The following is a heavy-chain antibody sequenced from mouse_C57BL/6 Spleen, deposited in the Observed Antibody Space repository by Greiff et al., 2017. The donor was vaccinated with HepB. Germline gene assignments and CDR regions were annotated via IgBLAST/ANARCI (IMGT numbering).Heavy chain of an antibody. CDR1: GYTFTSYW. V-gene: IGHV1-55*01. Sequence: QVQLQQPGAELVKPGASVKMSCKASGYTFTSYWITWVKQRPGQGLEWIGDIYPGSGSTNYNEKFKSKATLTVDTSSSTAYMQLSSLTSEDSAVYYCARPYGYDGGRLAYWGQGTLVTVSA. CDR3: ARPYGYDGGRLAY. D-gene: IGHD2-2*01. J-gene: IGHJ3*01. CDR2: IYPGSGST.